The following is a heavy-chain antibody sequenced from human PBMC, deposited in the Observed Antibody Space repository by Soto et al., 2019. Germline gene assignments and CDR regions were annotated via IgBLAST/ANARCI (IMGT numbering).Heavy chain of an antibody. Sequence: GGSLRLSCAGSGFTFSDHYMDWVRQAPGKGLEWVGRSRNKVDSYTTEYAASVKGRFTVSRDDSKNSLYLQMNSLQTEDTAMYYCARVVGHTWGDDWGRGTLVTVPQ. J-gene: IGHJ4*02. D-gene: IGHD1-26*01. V-gene: IGHV3-72*01. CDR1: GFTFSDHY. CDR2: SRNKVDSYTT. CDR3: ARVVGHTWGDD.